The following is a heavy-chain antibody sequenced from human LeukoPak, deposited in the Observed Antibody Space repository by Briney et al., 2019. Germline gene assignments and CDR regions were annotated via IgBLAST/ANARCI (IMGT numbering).Heavy chain of an antibody. D-gene: IGHD1-26*01. CDR3: ARDRVVGATTGLRGAFDI. Sequence: PGGSLRLSCAASGFTFSSDSMNWVRQAPGKGLEWVSFVSSSSRYIYYADSVKGRLTISRDNAKNSLYLQTNSLRAEDTAVYYCARDRVVGATTGLRGAFDIWGQGTMVTVSS. V-gene: IGHV3-21*01. CDR2: VSSSSRYI. CDR1: GFTFSSDS. J-gene: IGHJ3*02.